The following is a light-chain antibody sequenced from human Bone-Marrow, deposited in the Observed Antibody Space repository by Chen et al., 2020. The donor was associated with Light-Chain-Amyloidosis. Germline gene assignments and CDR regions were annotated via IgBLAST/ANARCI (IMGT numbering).Light chain of an antibody. CDR3: QSADSSGTYEVI. V-gene: IGLV3-25*03. CDR2: RDT. Sequence: SYDLTQPPSVSVSPGQTARITCSGDDLPTKYAYWYHQKPGQAPVLVIHRDTERPSGISERFSGSSSGTTATLTISGVQAEDEADYHCQSADSSGTYEVIFGGGTKLTVL. CDR1: DLPTKY. J-gene: IGLJ2*01.